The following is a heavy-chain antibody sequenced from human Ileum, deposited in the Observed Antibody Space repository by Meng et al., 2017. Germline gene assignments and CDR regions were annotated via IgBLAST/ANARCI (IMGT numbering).Heavy chain of an antibody. CDR2: IIPIFGIA. CDR3: ARVGAVASFDY. J-gene: IGHJ4*02. CDR1: GGTFSTYA. V-gene: IGHV1-69*01. Sequence: QVQRVQAGAERKEPGSSGRVSCRASGGTFSTYAISWVRQAPGQGLEWMGGIIPIFGIANYAQKFQGRITITADESTSTAYMELSSLRSEDTAVYYCARVGAVASFDYCGQGTLVTVSS. D-gene: IGHD6-19*01.